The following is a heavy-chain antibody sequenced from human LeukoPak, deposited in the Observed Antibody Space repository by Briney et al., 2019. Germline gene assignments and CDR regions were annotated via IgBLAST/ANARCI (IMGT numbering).Heavy chain of an antibody. CDR3: ARTGGDIVATMVDY. Sequence: SETLSLTCAVSGYSISSSNWWGWIRQPPGKGLEWIGYIYYSGSAYYNPSLKSRVTMSVDTSKNQFSLKLSSVTAVDTAVYYCARTGGDIVATMVDYWGQGTLVTVSS. J-gene: IGHJ4*02. V-gene: IGHV4-28*01. CDR2: IYYSGSA. D-gene: IGHD5-12*01. CDR1: GYSISSSNW.